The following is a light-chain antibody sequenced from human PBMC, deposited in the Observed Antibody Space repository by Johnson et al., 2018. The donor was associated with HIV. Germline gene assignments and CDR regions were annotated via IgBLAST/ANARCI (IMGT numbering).Light chain of an antibody. CDR2: DNN. CDR1: SSNIGNNY. Sequence: QSVLTQSPSVSAAPGQKVTISCSVSSSNIGNNYVSWYQQLPKTAPKLLIYDNNKRPSGIPDRFSGSKSGTSATLGITGLQTGDEADYYCGTWDSSLSAYVFGTGTKVTVL. V-gene: IGLV1-51*01. CDR3: GTWDSSLSAYV. J-gene: IGLJ1*01.